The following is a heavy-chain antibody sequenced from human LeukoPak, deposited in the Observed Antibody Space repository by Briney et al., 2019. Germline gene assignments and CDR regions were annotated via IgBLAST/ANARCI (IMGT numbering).Heavy chain of an antibody. D-gene: IGHD3-22*01. V-gene: IGHV3-30-3*01. Sequence: GGSLRLSCAASGFTFSSYAMHWVRQAPGKGLEWVAVISYDGSNKYHADSVKGRFTISRDNSKNTLYLQMNSLRAEDTAVYYCARDPRRDSSGSYYFDYWGQGTLVTVSS. CDR3: ARDPRRDSSGSYYFDY. CDR2: ISYDGSNK. CDR1: GFTFSSYA. J-gene: IGHJ4*02.